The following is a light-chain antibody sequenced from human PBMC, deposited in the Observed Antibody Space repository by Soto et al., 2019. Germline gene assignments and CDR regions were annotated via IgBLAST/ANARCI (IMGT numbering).Light chain of an antibody. J-gene: IGLJ1*01. CDR2: EDN. CDR1: SGGIASNY. CDR3: QSYDSSNYV. V-gene: IGLV6-57*01. Sequence: NFMLTQPHSVSESPGKTVTISCTRSSGGIASNYVQWYQQRPGSSPTTVIYEDNQRPSGVPDRFSGSIDSSSNSASLTISGLKTEDEADYYCQSYDSSNYVFGTGTKVTV.